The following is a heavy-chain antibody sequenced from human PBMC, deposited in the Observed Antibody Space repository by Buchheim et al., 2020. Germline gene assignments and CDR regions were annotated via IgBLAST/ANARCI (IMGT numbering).Heavy chain of an antibody. CDR3: ARRAVELDY. J-gene: IGHJ4*02. CDR2: IATNTGET. V-gene: IGHV1-18*01. D-gene: IGHD6-19*01. Sequence: QVQLVQSGAELKKPGASVKVSCKATGFPFLNFGISWVRQAPGQGLEWMGYIATNTGETRYARNLRDRLXITTDPSTDNACMELRSLTSDDTALYYCARRAVELDYWGQGTL. CDR1: GFPFLNFG.